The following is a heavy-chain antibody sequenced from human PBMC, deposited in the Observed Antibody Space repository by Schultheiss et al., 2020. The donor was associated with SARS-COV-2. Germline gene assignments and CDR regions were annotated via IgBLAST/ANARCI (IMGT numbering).Heavy chain of an antibody. J-gene: IGHJ6*03. V-gene: IGHV4-31*03. CDR2: IYYSGST. D-gene: IGHD6-13*01. CDR1: GGSISSGGYY. Sequence: TLSLTCTVSGGSISSGGYYWSWIRQHPGKGLEWIGYIYYSGSTYYNPSLKSRVTISVDTSKNQFSLKLSSVTAADTAVYYCARYTSSSWYQYYYYYMDVWGKGTTVTVSS. CDR3: ARYTSSSWYQYYYYYMDV.